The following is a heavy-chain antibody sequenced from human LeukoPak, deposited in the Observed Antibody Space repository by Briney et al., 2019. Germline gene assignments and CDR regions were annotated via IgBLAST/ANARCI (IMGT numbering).Heavy chain of an antibody. CDR3: ASGGVGPAPFDY. CDR2: IYPSDSDT. CDR1: GYKFSSYW. J-gene: IGHJ4*02. Sequence: GESLKISCKVSGYKFSSYWIGWVRQMPGKGLEWMGIIYPSDSDTRASPSFQGQVTFSADKSINTAYLQWSSLQTSDTAIYYCASGGVGPAPFDYWGQGTLVTVSS. D-gene: IGHD1-26*01. V-gene: IGHV5-51*01.